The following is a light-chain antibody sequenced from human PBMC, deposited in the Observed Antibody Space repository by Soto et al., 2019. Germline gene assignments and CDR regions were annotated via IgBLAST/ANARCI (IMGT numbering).Light chain of an antibody. Sequence: QSALTQPPSASGSPGQSVTISCTGTSKYVSWYQQHPGKAPELMIYDVDKRPSGVPDRFSGSKSGNTASLTVSGLQTEDEAEYYCSSYASYNNLVFGGGTKLTVL. CDR3: SSYASYNNLV. J-gene: IGLJ2*01. V-gene: IGLV2-8*01. CDR2: DVD. CDR1: SKY.